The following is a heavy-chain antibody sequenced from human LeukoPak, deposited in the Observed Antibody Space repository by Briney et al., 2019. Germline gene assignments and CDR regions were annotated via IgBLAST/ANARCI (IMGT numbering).Heavy chain of an antibody. D-gene: IGHD3-10*01. CDR3: ARETRGTNYYGMDV. CDR2: IYHSGSA. CDR1: GGSISSHSYY. J-gene: IGHJ6*02. Sequence: KPSETLSLTCTVSGGSISSHSYYWVWIRQPPGKGLEWIGSIYHSGSAYYNPSLNSRVTMSVDTSKNQFSLKLTSVTAADTAVYLCARETRGTNYYGMDVWGQGTTVTVS. V-gene: IGHV4-39*07.